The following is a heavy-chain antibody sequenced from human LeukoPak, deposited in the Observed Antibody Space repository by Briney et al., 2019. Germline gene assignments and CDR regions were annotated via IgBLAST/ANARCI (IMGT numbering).Heavy chain of an antibody. CDR1: GFTFSSYA. J-gene: IGHJ4*02. Sequence: GGSLRLSCAASGFTFSSYAMHWVRQAPGKGLEWVAVISYDGSNKYYADSVKGRFTISRDNSKNTLHLQMNSLRDEDTAVYYCARDVHVVVVAATFYWGQGTLVTVSS. CDR3: ARDVHVVVVAATFY. V-gene: IGHV3-30-3*01. D-gene: IGHD2-15*01. CDR2: ISYDGSNK.